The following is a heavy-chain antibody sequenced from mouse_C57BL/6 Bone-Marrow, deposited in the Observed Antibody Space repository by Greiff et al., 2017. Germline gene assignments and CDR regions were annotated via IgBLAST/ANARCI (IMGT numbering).Heavy chain of an antibody. CDR1: GYTFTSYW. D-gene: IGHD1-1*01. Sequence: VQLQQPGAELVKPGASVKLSCKASGYTFTSYWMHWVKQRPGQGLEWIGMIHPNSGSTNYNEKFKSKATLTVDKSSSTAYMQLSSLTSEDSAVXYWARRGSIRYFDVWGTGTTVTVSS. V-gene: IGHV1-64*01. CDR3: ARRGSIRYFDV. J-gene: IGHJ1*03. CDR2: IHPNSGST.